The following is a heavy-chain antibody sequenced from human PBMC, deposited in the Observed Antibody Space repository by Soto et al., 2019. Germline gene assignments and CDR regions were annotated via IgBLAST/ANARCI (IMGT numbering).Heavy chain of an antibody. J-gene: IGHJ4*02. V-gene: IGHV3-21*01. CDR2: ISSSSSYI. D-gene: IGHD1-1*01. Sequence: EVQLVESGGGLVKPGGSLRLSCAASGFTFRSYSMNWVRQAPGKGLEWVSSISSSSSYIYYADSVKGRFTISRDNAKNSLYLQMNSLRAEDMAVYYCARGKVLGGLERLWTGYYWGQGTLVTVSS. CDR1: GFTFRSYS. CDR3: ARGKVLGGLERLWTGYY.